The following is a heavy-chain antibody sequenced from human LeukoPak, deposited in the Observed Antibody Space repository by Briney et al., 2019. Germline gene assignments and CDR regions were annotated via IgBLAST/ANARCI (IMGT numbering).Heavy chain of an antibody. CDR3: ARHNEYGGNPTFDF. V-gene: IGHV4-39*01. CDR2: MYYSGNT. J-gene: IGHJ4*02. D-gene: IGHD4-23*01. Sequence: SETLSLTCTVSGDSVTSGTYYWAWIRQPPGKGLEWIATMYYSGNTYYNPSLRSRVTISVDTSKNQFSLKLSSVTAADTAVYYCARHNEYGGNPTFDFWGQGTLLAVSS. CDR1: GDSVTSGTYY.